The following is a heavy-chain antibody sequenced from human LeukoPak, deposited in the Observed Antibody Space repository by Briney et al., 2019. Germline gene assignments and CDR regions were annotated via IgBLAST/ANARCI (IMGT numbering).Heavy chain of an antibody. CDR1: GFTFSSYS. Sequence: GGSLRLSCAAPGFTFSSYSMNWVRQAPGKGLEWVSSISSSSSYIYYADSVKGRFTISRYNAKNSLYLQMNSLRAEDTAVYYCARDRGDDSSGYYPDYWGQGTLVTVSS. CDR3: ARDRGDDSSGYYPDY. D-gene: IGHD3-22*01. J-gene: IGHJ4*02. CDR2: ISSSSSYI. V-gene: IGHV3-21*01.